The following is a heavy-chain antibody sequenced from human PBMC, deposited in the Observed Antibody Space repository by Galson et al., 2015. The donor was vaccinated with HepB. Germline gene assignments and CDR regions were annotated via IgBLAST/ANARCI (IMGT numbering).Heavy chain of an antibody. CDR1: GGSISGDY. J-gene: IGHJ4*02. D-gene: IGHD6-13*01. Sequence: SETLSLTCTVSGGSISGDYWSWIRQPPGKGLEWIGYISYSGRTDYNPSLNSRVTISVDTSRNQFSLKLSSVTAADTAVYYCARHRGIRPDLYYFDSWGQGALVTVSS. V-gene: IGHV4-59*08. CDR3: ARHRGIRPDLYYFDS. CDR2: ISYSGRT.